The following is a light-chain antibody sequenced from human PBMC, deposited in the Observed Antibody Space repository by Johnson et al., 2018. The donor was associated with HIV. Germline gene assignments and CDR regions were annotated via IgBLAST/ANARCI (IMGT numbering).Light chain of an antibody. CDR3: GTWDTSLSAPYV. V-gene: IGLV1-51*01. CDR2: DNY. Sequence: QSVLTQPPSVSAAPGQKVTFSCSGSTSNIGNNDVSWYRHLPGTAPKLLIYDNYKRPSGIPDRFSGSKSGTSATLDITGLQTGDEADYYCGTWDTSLSAPYVFGTGTKVTVL. CDR1: TSNIGNND. J-gene: IGLJ1*01.